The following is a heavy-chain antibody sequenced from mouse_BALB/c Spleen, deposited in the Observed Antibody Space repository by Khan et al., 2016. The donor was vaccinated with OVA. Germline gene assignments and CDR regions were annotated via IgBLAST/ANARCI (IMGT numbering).Heavy chain of an antibody. V-gene: IGHV9-3-1*01. J-gene: IGHJ4*01. CDR2: INTYTGEP. Sequence: QVQLKQSGPELKKPGETVKISCKASGYTFTNYGMNWVKQAPGKGLKWMGWINTYTGEPTYADDFKGRFAFSLETSASTAYLQINNLKNEDSATYFWARHPYFSYVMGYWGQGTSVTVSS. CDR1: GYTFTNYG. D-gene: IGHD2-10*01. CDR3: ARHPYFSYVMGY.